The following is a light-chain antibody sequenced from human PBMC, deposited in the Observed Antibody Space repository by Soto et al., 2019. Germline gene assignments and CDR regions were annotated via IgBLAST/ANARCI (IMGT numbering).Light chain of an antibody. CDR2: GAS. V-gene: IGKV3-20*01. CDR3: QQYGTSPFP. CDR1: QRVSSNY. Sequence: EIVLTQSPGTLSLSPGEGATLSCRASQRVSSNYLAWYQQKHGQAPRLLIYGASSRATGIPDRFSGSGSGRDFTLTISRLEPEDCSLYYCQQYGTSPFPFGPGTKVDSK. J-gene: IGKJ3*01.